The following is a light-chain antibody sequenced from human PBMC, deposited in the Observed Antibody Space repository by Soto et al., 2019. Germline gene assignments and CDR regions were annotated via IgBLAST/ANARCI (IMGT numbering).Light chain of an antibody. V-gene: IGLV2-23*02. CDR1: SSDVGSYIL. J-gene: IGLJ2*01. CDR3: CSYAGSSTFVL. CDR2: EDT. Sequence: QSALTQPASVSGSPGQSITISCTGTSSDVGSYILVSWYQRHPGKAPKLMIYEDTRRPSGVSNRFSGSKSGNTASLTISGLQAEDEADYYCCSYAGSSTFVLFGGGTKLPVL.